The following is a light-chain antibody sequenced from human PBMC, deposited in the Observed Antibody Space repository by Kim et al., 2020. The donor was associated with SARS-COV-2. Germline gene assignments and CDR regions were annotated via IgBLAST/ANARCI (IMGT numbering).Light chain of an antibody. V-gene: IGLV6-57*03. CDR1: GRGGTFATNY. J-gene: IGLJ3*02. Sequence: VTISCARSGRGGTFATNYVDWYEQSPNGAPTTLMYEDEQRPSGVPARLSGSIETCDNSASLTISGLGAEDEADYYCQSYHGTNWVFGGGTKLTVL. CDR3: QSYHGTNWV. CDR2: EDE.